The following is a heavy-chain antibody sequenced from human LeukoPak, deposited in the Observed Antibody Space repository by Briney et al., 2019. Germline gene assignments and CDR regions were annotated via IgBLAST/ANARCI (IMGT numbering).Heavy chain of an antibody. CDR1: GGSISSGGYY. J-gene: IGHJ4*02. Sequence: PSETPSLTCTVSGGSISSGGYYWSWIRQHPGKGLEWIGYIYYSGSTYYNPSLKSRVTISVDTSKNQFSLKLSSVTAADTAVYYCASSSHRSHGRPFDYWGQGTLVTVSS. V-gene: IGHV4-31*03. CDR2: IYYSGST. D-gene: IGHD2-2*01. CDR3: ASSSHRSHGRPFDY.